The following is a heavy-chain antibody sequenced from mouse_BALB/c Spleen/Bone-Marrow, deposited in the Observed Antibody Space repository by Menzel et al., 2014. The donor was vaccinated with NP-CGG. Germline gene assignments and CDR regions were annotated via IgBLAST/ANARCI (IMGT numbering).Heavy chain of an antibody. D-gene: IGHD1-1*01. Sequence: QVQLQQSGAEFVKPGASVKVSCKASGYTFTNYWMQWVKQRPGQGLEWIGEIEPSDSYTNYNQDFKGEATLTVDKSSSTAYMQLSSLTSEDSAVYYCARGRTTVVSDYWGQGTSLTVSS. CDR3: ARGRTTVVSDY. CDR1: GYTFTNYW. J-gene: IGHJ2*02. CDR2: IEPSDSYT. V-gene: IGHV1-69*02.